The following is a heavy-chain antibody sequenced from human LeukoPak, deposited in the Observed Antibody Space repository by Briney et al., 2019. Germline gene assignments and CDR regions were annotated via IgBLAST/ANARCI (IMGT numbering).Heavy chain of an antibody. V-gene: IGHV4-4*07. D-gene: IGHD3-22*01. Sequence: SETLSLTCTVSGGSISIYYWSWIRQPAGKGLEWIGRIYTSGSTNYNPSLKSRVTMSVDTSKNQFSLKLSSVTAADTAVYYCARDVKDYYDSSGYYFDYWGQGTLVTVSS. CDR2: IYTSGST. CDR1: GGSISIYY. CDR3: ARDVKDYYDSSGYYFDY. J-gene: IGHJ4*02.